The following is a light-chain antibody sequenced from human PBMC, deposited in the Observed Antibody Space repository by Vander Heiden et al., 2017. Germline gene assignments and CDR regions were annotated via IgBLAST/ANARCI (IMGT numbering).Light chain of an antibody. CDR1: QGISNY. CDR3: QYYKTAPRT. CDR2: AAF. V-gene: IGKV1-27*01. J-gene: IGKJ1*01. Sequence: DIQMTQSPSSLSASVGDRVPITCRASQGISNYLAWYQHKPGQAPKPLIYAAFNLQSGVPSRFSGSGSGTDFTLTISSLQPEDFATYYCQYYKTAPRTFGQGTTVEI.